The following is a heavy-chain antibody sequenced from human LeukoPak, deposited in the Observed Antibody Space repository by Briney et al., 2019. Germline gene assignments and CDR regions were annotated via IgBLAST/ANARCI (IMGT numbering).Heavy chain of an antibody. CDR1: GFTFSSYA. V-gene: IGHV3-30-3*02. J-gene: IGHJ4*02. Sequence: PGGSLRLSCAASGFTFSSYAMHWVRQAPGKGLEWVAVISYDGSNKYYADSVKGRFTISRDNSKNTLYLQMNSLRAEDTAVYYCAKKGYSYGTPFDYWGQGTLVTVSS. CDR2: ISYDGSNK. D-gene: IGHD5-18*01. CDR3: AKKGYSYGTPFDY.